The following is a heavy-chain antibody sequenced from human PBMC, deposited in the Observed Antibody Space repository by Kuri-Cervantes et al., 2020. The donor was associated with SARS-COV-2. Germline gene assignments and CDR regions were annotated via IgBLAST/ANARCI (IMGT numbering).Heavy chain of an antibody. V-gene: IGHV3-30-3*01. J-gene: IGHJ4*02. CDR2: ISYDGSNK. CDR1: GFTFSSYA. D-gene: IGHD6-19*01. Sequence: GGSLRLSCAASGFTFSSYAMHWVRQAPGKGLEWVAVISYDGSNKYYADSVKGRFTISRDNSKNTLYLQMNSLRAEDTAVYYCARNRGSGWPFFDYWGQGTLVTVSS. CDR3: ARNRGSGWPFFDY.